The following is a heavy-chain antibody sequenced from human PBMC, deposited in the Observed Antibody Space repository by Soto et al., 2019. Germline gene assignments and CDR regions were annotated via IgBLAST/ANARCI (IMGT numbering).Heavy chain of an antibody. J-gene: IGHJ6*02. V-gene: IGHV4-31*03. CDR3: ARDCGAAAGTGFSMDV. CDR2: IYYSGST. Sequence: QVQLQESGPGLVKPSQTLSLTCTVSGGSISSGGYYWSWIRQHPGKGLEWMGYIYYSGSTYYNPSRKSRVTISVDTSKNQFSLKLSSVTAADTAVYYCARDCGAAAGTGFSMDVWGQGTTVTVSS. D-gene: IGHD6-13*01. CDR1: GGSISSGGYY.